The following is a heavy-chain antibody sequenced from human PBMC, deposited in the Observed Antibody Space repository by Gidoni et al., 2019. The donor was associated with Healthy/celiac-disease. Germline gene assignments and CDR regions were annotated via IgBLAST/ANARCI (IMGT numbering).Heavy chain of an antibody. CDR2: ISSSSSYI. J-gene: IGHJ6*02. CDR1: GFTFSSYS. CDR3: ARDLRVFYGMDV. V-gene: IGHV3-21*01. Sequence: EVQLVESGGGLVKPGGSLRLSCAASGFTFSSYSMNWVRQAPGKGLEWVSSISSSSSYIYYADSVKGRFTISRDNAKNSLYLQMNSLRAEDTAVYYCARDLRVFYGMDVWGQGTTVTVSS. D-gene: IGHD6-13*01.